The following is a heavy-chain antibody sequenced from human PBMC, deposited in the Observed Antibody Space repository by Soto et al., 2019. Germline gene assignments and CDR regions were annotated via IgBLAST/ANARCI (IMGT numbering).Heavy chain of an antibody. CDR2: ISAYNGNT. CDR3: AREDCGRYRVFY. D-gene: IGHD1-26*01. V-gene: IGHV1-18*01. CDR1: GYTFTSYG. Sequence: QVQLVQSGAEVKKPGASVKVSCKASGYTFTSYGISWVRQAPGQGLEWMGWISAYNGNTNYAQKLQGRVTMTTDTATRTDYMELRSLSYDDTAVYSGAREDCGRYRVFYWGKGILVTVSS. J-gene: IGHJ4*02.